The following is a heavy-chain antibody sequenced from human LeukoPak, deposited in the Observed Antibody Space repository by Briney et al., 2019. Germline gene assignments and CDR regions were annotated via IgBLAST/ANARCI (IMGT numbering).Heavy chain of an antibody. V-gene: IGHV3-23*01. Sequence: GSLRLSCVASGFTFSNYWMHWVRQPPGKGLEWVSAISGSGGSTYYADSVKGRFTISRDNSKNTLYLQMNSLRAEDTAVYYCAKDVRPQRYDFWSGYYPYYFDYWGQGTLVTVSS. CDR3: AKDVRPQRYDFWSGYYPYYFDY. D-gene: IGHD3-3*01. CDR2: ISGSGGST. J-gene: IGHJ4*02. CDR1: GFTFSNYW.